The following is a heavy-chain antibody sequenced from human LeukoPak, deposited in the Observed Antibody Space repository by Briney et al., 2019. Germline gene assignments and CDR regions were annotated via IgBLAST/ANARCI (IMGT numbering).Heavy chain of an antibody. Sequence: GGSLRLSCAASGFTFSSYGMHWVRQAPGKGLEWVAVIWYDGSNKYYADSVKGRFTISRDNSKNTLYLQMNSLRAEDTAVYYCARDGAEWFGELVFDYWGQGTLVTVSS. V-gene: IGHV3-33*01. CDR1: GFTFSSYG. D-gene: IGHD3-10*01. CDR2: IWYDGSNK. J-gene: IGHJ4*02. CDR3: ARDGAEWFGELVFDY.